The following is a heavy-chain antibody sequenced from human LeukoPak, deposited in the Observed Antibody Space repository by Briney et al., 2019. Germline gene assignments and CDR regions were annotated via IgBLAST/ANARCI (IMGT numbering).Heavy chain of an antibody. Sequence: PSETLSLTCTVSGDSISSYYWSWIRQPPGKGLEWIGYIYYSGSTNYNPSLKSRVTISVDTSKNQFSLKLNSVTAADTAVYYCARVNSERTSFFDYWGQGTLVTVSS. CDR1: GDSISSYY. D-gene: IGHD4-23*01. J-gene: IGHJ4*02. V-gene: IGHV4-59*01. CDR3: ARVNSERTSFFDY. CDR2: IYYSGST.